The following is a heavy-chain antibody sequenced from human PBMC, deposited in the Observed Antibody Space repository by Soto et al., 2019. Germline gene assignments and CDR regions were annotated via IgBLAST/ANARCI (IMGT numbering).Heavy chain of an antibody. CDR3: ARESYYDSSGYYFDY. CDR1: GGSISSYY. V-gene: IGHV4-59*01. J-gene: IGHJ4*02. D-gene: IGHD3-22*01. CDR2: IYYSGRT. Sequence: SETLSLTCTVSGGSISSYYWSWIRQPPGKGLEWIGYIYYSGRTNYNPSLKSRVTISVDTSKNQFSLKLSSVTAADTAVYYCARESYYDSSGYYFDYWGQGTLVTVSS.